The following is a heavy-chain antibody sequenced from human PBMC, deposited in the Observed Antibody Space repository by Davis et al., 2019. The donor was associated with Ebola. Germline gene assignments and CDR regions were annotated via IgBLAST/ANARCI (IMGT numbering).Heavy chain of an antibody. Sequence: SVKVSCKASGGTFSSYAISWVRQALGQGLEWMGRIIPILGIANYAQKFQGRVTITADKSTSTAYMELSSLRSEDTAVYYCARDFFIAVAGMGGDYWGQGTLVTVSS. CDR2: IIPILGIA. CDR3: ARDFFIAVAGMGGDY. J-gene: IGHJ4*02. D-gene: IGHD6-19*01. V-gene: IGHV1-69*04. CDR1: GGTFSSYA.